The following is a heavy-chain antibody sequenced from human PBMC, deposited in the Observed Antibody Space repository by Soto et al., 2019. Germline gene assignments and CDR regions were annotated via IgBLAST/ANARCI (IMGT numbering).Heavy chain of an antibody. CDR2: IITIFGTA. CDR3: ARDHGYCSGGSCYVWGY. J-gene: IGHJ4*02. Sequence: QVQLVQSGAEVKKPGSSVKVSCKASGGTFSSYAISWVRQAPGQGLEWMGGIITIFGTANYAQKFQGRVTITADESTSTAYMELSSLRSEDTAVHYCARDHGYCSGGSCYVWGYWGQGTLVTVSS. D-gene: IGHD2-15*01. V-gene: IGHV1-69*12. CDR1: GGTFSSYA.